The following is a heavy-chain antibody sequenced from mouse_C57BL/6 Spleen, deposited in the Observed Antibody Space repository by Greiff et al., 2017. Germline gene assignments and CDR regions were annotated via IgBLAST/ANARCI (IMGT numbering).Heavy chain of an antibody. CDR1: GYAFSSSW. CDR2: IYPGDGDT. D-gene: IGHD1-1*01. J-gene: IGHJ2*01. CDR3: ARDYGSSHFDY. Sequence: QVQLQQSGPELVKPGASVKISCKASGYAFSSSWMNWVKQRPGKGLEWIGRIYPGDGDTNYNGKFKGKATLTADKSSSTAYMQLSSLTSEDSAVYFCARDYGSSHFDYWGKGTTLTVSS. V-gene: IGHV1-82*01.